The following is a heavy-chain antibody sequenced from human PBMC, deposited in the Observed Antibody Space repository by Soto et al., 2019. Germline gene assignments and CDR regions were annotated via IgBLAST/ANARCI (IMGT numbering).Heavy chain of an antibody. D-gene: IGHD2-21*02. CDR3: ARGDPPVYYFDY. CDR2: IWYDGSNK. V-gene: IGHV3-33*01. Sequence: QVQLVESGGGVVQPGRSLRLSCAASGFTFSSYGMHWVRQAPGKGLEWVAVIWYDGSNKYYADSVKGRFTISRDNSKNTLYLQMNSLRDEDTAVYYCARGDPPVYYFDYWGQGTLVTVSS. CDR1: GFTFSSYG. J-gene: IGHJ4*02.